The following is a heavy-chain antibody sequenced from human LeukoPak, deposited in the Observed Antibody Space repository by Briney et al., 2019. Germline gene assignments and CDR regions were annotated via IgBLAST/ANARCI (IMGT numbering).Heavy chain of an antibody. J-gene: IGHJ4*02. CDR2: IYYSGST. CDR3: ARDGGSSGKDH. V-gene: IGHV4-59*01. Sequence: SETLSLTCTVSGGSISSYYWSWIRQPPGKGLEWIGYIYYSGSTNYNPSLKSRVTISVDTSKNQFSLKLSSVTAADTAVYYCARDGGSSGKDHWGQGTLVTVSS. CDR1: GGSISSYY. D-gene: IGHD3-10*01.